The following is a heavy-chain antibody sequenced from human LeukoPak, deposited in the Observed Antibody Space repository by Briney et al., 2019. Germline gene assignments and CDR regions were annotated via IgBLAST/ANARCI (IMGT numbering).Heavy chain of an antibody. CDR2: INHSGST. D-gene: IGHD5-18*01. CDR3: ARGRTAMTMRRSYYMDV. CDR1: GGSFSGYY. Sequence: SETLSLTCAVYGGSFSGYYWSWIRQPPGKGLEWIGEINHSGSTNYNPSLKSRVTISVDTSKNQFSLKLSSVTAADTAVYYCARGRTAMTMRRSYYMDVWGTGTTVTVSS. J-gene: IGHJ6*03. V-gene: IGHV4-34*01.